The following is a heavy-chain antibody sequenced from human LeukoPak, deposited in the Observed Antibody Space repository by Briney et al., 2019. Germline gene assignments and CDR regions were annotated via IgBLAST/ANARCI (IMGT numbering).Heavy chain of an antibody. CDR1: GFTFSNAW. Sequence: GGSLRLSCAASGFTFSNAWMSWVRQAPGKGLEWVGRIKSKTDGGTTDYAAPVKGRFTISRDDSKNTLYLQMNSLKTEDTAVYYCTTDLVATADYYYYYGMDVWGQGTTVTVSS. V-gene: IGHV3-15*01. CDR3: TTDLVATADYYYYYGMDV. J-gene: IGHJ6*02. CDR2: IKSKTDGGTT. D-gene: IGHD5-12*01.